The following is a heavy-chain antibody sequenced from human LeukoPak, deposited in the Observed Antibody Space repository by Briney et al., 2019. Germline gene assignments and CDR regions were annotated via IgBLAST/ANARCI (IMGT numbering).Heavy chain of an antibody. V-gene: IGHV3-7*01. CDR3: ATYCGGDCYGMDV. Sequence: PGGSLRLSCTASEFTFSSYWMSWVRQAPGKGLEWVANIKQDGSEKDYVDSVKGRFTISRDNAKNSLYLQMNNLRAEDTAVYYCATYCGGDCYGMDVWGQGTTVTVSS. D-gene: IGHD2-21*01. J-gene: IGHJ6*02. CDR2: IKQDGSEK. CDR1: EFTFSSYW.